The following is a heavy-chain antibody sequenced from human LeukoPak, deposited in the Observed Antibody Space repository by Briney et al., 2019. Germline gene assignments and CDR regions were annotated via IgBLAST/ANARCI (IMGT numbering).Heavy chain of an antibody. CDR1: GGSFSGYY. D-gene: IGHD1-7*01. J-gene: IGHJ4*02. Sequence: SETLSLTCAVYGGSFSGYYWSWIRQPPGKGLEWIGEINHSGSTNYNPSLKSRVTISVDTSKNQFSLKLSSVTAADTAVYYCARDHNGDYELDYWGQGTLVTVSS. CDR2: INHSGST. V-gene: IGHV4-34*01. CDR3: ARDHNGDYELDY.